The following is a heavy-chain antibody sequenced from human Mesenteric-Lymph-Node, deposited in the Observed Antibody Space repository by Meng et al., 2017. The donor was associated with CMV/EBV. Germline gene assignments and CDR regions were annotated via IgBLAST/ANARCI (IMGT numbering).Heavy chain of an antibody. CDR2: IYYSGST. Sequence: VSIGSSSWSWIRQPPGKGLEWIGYIYYSGSTNYIPSLKSRVTISVDTSKNQFSLKLSSVTAADTAVYYCARGGDIVVVPAAAVWFDPWGPCTLLPFSS. CDR1: VSIGSSS. D-gene: IGHD2-2*01. CDR3: ARGGDIVVVPAAAVWFDP. J-gene: IGHJ5*02. V-gene: IGHV4-61*01.